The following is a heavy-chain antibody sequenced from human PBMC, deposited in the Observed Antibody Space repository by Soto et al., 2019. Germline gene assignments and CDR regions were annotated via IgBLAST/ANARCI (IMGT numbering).Heavy chain of an antibody. J-gene: IGHJ6*02. CDR1: GGSISSYY. D-gene: IGHD3-3*01. CDR3: ARSALRFLEWSQPYYYYGMDV. CDR2: IYYSGST. V-gene: IGHV4-59*01. Sequence: PSETRSLTCTVSGGSISSYYWSWIRQPPGKGLEWIGYIYYSGSTNYNPSLKSRVTISVDTSKNQFSLKLSSVTAADTAVYYCARSALRFLEWSQPYYYYGMDVWGQGTTVTVSS.